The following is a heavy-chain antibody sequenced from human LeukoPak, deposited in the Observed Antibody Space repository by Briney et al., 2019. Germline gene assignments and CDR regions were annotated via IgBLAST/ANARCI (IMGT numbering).Heavy chain of an antibody. D-gene: IGHD3-22*01. V-gene: IGHV4-59*01. CDR3: AGEDYFDSSGYASWRFDI. CDR1: GGSISDYY. Sequence: SETLSLTCTVSGGSISDYYWTWIRQPPGKGLEWIGHIYYSGDTIYNPSLKSRVTISVDTSKNQFSLKLTSVTTADTAVYYCAGEDYFDSSGYASWRFDIWGQGTMVTVSS. J-gene: IGHJ3*02. CDR2: IYYSGDT.